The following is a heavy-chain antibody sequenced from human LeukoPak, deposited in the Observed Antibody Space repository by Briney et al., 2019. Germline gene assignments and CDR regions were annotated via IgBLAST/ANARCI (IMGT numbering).Heavy chain of an antibody. D-gene: IGHD4-23*01. CDR1: GYTFTSYY. J-gene: IGHJ4*02. CDR3: ARATTVVNWAYYFDY. Sequence: ASVKVSCKASGYTFTSYYMHWVRQAPGQGLEWMGIINPSGGSTSYAQKFQGRVTMTRDMSTSTVYMDLSSLRSEDTAVYYCARATTVVNWAYYFDYWGQGTLVTVSS. CDR2: INPSGGST. V-gene: IGHV1-46*01.